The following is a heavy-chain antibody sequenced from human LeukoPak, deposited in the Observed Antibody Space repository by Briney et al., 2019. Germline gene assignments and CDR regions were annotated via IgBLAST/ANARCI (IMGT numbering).Heavy chain of an antibody. Sequence: SETLSLTCTVSGGSISSGDYYWSWIRQPPGKGLEWIGYIYYSGSTYYNPSLKSRVTISVDTSKNQFSLKLSSVTAADTAVYYCARWVEPQGKGPEESMIVVVTDAFDIWGQGTMVTVSS. CDR3: ARWVEPQGKGPEESMIVVVTDAFDI. V-gene: IGHV4-30-4*01. CDR1: GGSISSGDYY. J-gene: IGHJ3*02. D-gene: IGHD3-22*01. CDR2: IYYSGST.